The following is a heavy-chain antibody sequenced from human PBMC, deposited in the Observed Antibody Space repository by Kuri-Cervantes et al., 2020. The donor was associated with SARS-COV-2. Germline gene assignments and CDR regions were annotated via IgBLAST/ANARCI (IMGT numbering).Heavy chain of an antibody. J-gene: IGHJ4*02. Sequence: GGSLRLSCKVSGYTFTTHWIGWLRQMPGKGLEWMGIIYPSDSDTRYSPSFQGQVIISVDRSINTSYLQWSSLKPYDTAIYYCARRGSATTSLDYWGQGTQVTVSS. CDR3: ARRGSATTSLDY. CDR1: GYTFTTHW. D-gene: IGHD2-15*01. CDR2: IYPSDSDT. V-gene: IGHV5-51*01.